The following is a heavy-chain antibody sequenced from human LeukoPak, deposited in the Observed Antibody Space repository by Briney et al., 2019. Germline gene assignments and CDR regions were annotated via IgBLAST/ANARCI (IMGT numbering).Heavy chain of an antibody. CDR1: GGSISSHY. CDR3: ARYHCSGGTCYHFDY. D-gene: IGHD2-15*01. J-gene: IGHJ4*02. V-gene: IGHV4-59*08. Sequence: PSETLSLTCTVSGGSISSHYWSWIRHPPGKGLEWIGYIYYSGSTNYNPSLKSRVTISVDTSKNQFSLKLSSVTAADTAVYYCARYHCSGGTCYHFDYWGQGALVTVSS. CDR2: IYYSGST.